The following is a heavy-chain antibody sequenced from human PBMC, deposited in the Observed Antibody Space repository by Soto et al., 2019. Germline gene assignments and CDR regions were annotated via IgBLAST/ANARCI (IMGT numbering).Heavy chain of an antibody. V-gene: IGHV3-33*01. J-gene: IGHJ4*02. Sequence: QVQLVESGGGVVQPGRSLRLSCAASGFTFSSYGMHWVRQAPGKGLEWVAVIWYDGSNKYYADSVKSRFTISRDNSKNTLYVQMNSLRAAATAVYYCARGIYSGYDAYDYWGQGTLVTVSS. CDR1: GFTFSSYG. CDR3: ARGIYSGYDAYDY. D-gene: IGHD5-12*01. CDR2: IWYDGSNK.